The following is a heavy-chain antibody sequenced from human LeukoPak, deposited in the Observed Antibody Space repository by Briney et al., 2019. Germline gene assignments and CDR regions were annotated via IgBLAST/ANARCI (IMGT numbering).Heavy chain of an antibody. CDR2: IYPGDSHT. Sequence: GESLKISCTGSGYSFTNYWIGWVRQMPGKGLVWMGNIYPGDSHTKYSPSFQGHIFISADKSISTAYLQWSSLKASDNTMYYCARLHDRSCYYSHDFSYYMDVWGKGTTVTVSS. V-gene: IGHV5-51*01. CDR1: GYSFTNYW. D-gene: IGHD3-22*01. CDR3: ARLHDRSCYYSHDFSYYMDV. J-gene: IGHJ6*03.